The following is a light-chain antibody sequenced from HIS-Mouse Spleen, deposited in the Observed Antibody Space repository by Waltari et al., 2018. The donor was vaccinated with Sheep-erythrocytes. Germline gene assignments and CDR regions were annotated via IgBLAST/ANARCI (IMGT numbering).Light chain of an antibody. J-gene: IGLJ1*01. CDR2: DVS. V-gene: IGLV2-11*01. CDR3: CSYAGSYNHV. Sequence: QSALTQPRSVSGSPGQSVTISCTGTSSDVGGYNYVSWYQQHPGKAHKLMIYDVSKRPAEVPDRFSGSKSGNTASLTISGLQAEDEADYYCCSYAGSYNHVFATGTKVTVL. CDR1: SSDVGGYNY.